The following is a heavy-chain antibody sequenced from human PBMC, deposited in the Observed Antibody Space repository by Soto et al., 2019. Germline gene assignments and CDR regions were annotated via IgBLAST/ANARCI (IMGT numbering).Heavy chain of an antibody. V-gene: IGHV4-38-2*01. CDR3: ARAWLAGGTPADAFDI. Sequence: LSLTCAVSASSISSAYFWGWIRQPPGKGLEWIATIFHTGGTYYNPSLKSRVTISVDTSNNQFSLRLNSVTAADTALYFCARAWLAGGTPADAFDIWGQGTMVTVSS. CDR1: ASSISSAYF. CDR2: IFHTGGT. D-gene: IGHD2-15*01. J-gene: IGHJ3*02.